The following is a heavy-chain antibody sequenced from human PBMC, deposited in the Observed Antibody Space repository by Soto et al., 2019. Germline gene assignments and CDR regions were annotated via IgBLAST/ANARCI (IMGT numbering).Heavy chain of an antibody. CDR1: GGSISSGDYY. CDR3: ARARYDSSGYYGAFDI. V-gene: IGHV4-30-4*01. CDR2: IYYSGST. D-gene: IGHD3-22*01. Sequence: SETLSLTCTVSGGSISSGDYYWSWIRQPPGKGLEWIGYIYYSGSTYYNPSLKSRVTISVDTSKNQFSLKLSSVTAADTAVYYCARARYDSSGYYGAFDIWGQGTMVTVSS. J-gene: IGHJ3*02.